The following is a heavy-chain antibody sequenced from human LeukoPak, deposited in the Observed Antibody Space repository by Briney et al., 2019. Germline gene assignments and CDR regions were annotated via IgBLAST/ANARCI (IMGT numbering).Heavy chain of an antibody. J-gene: IGHJ4*02. D-gene: IGHD3-22*01. CDR1: GDSISSGNYY. CDR2: IWADGAP. CDR3: ARGRDSRGYQFMGFDS. V-gene: IGHV4-61*02. Sequence: SETLSLTCTVSGDSISSGNYYWSCIRQPAGKGLEWIGRIWADGAPTYRPSLKSRVTISVDTSKNQFSLRLSSVTAADTAVYYCARGRDSRGYQFMGFDSWGQGNLVTVSS.